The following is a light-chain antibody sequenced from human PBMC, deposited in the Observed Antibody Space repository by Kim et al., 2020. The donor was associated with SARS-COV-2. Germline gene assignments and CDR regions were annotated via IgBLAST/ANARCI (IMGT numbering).Light chain of an antibody. CDR1: QSVSSY. J-gene: IGKJ4*01. CDR2: DAS. V-gene: IGKV3-11*01. Sequence: EIVLTQSPATLSLSPGERATLSCRASQSVSSYLAWYQQKPGQAPRLLIYDASNRATGIPARFSGSGSGTDFTLTISSLEPEDFAVYYCQQRSNCLTFGGGTKLEI. CDR3: QQRSNCLT.